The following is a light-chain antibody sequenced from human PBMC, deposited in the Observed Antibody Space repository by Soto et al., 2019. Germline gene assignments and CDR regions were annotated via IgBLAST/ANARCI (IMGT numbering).Light chain of an antibody. J-gene: IGLJ2*01. CDR1: SSDIGAYNF. V-gene: IGLV2-8*01. CDR2: GVS. CDR3: SSYAGSNNYVV. Sequence: QAVVTQPPSASGSPGQSVSISCTGTSSDIGAYNFVSWYQQHPGKAPRLMIYGVSKRPSGVPDRFSGSKSGNTASLTVSGLQAEDEADYYCSSYAGSNNYVVFGGGTKLTVL.